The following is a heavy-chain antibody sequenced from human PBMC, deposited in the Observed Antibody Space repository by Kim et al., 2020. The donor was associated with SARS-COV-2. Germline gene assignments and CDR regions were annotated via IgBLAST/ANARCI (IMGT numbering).Heavy chain of an antibody. CDR3: ARDLGGTTKDYYYGMDV. V-gene: IGHV3-53*01. D-gene: IGHD1-1*01. J-gene: IGHJ6*02. Sequence: VKGRFTISRDNSKNTLYLQMNSLRAEDTAVYYCARDLGGTTKDYYYGMDVWGQGTTVTVSS.